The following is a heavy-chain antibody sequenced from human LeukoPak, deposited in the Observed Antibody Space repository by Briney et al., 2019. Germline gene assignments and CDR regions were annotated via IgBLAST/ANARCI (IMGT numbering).Heavy chain of an antibody. CDR2: MKLHGSEI. V-gene: IGHV3-7*05. D-gene: IGHD2-2*01. Sequence: GWSLRLYGVGIGFTRSRYYMSWLHQPARKGVEGVASMKLHGSEINSVDSVKGRFPISRDNAKNSVALQMNGRRAEDSAIYPCARQTSSNAFEFWGPGTMVTVSS. J-gene: IGHJ3*01. CDR1: GFTRSRYY. CDR3: ARQTSSNAFEF.